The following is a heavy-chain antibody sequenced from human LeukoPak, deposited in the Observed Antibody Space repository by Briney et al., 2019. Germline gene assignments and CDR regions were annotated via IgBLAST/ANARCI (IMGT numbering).Heavy chain of an antibody. D-gene: IGHD1-26*01. J-gene: IGHJ4*02. CDR1: GGSISSYY. CDR2: IYYSGST. CDR3: ARDSGSYFDY. V-gene: IGHV4-59*12. Sequence: SETLSLTCTVSGGSISSYYWSWIRQPPGKGLEWIGYIYYSGSTNYNPSLKSRVTMSVDTSKNQFSLKLSSVTAADTAVYYCARDSGSYFDYWGQGALVTVSS.